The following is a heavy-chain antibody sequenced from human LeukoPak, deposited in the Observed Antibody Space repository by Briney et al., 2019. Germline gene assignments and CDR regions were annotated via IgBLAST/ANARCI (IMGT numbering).Heavy chain of an antibody. CDR2: IYYSGAT. CDR3: ARALTTVTTSPWFDP. CDR1: GGSISSGGYY. Sequence: SQTLSLTCTVSGGSISSGGYYWSWIRQHPGKGLEWIGYIYYSGATYYNPSLKSRVTISVDTSKNQFSLKLSSVTAADTAVYYCARALTTVTTSPWFDPWGQGTLVTVSS. V-gene: IGHV4-31*03. D-gene: IGHD4-11*01. J-gene: IGHJ5*02.